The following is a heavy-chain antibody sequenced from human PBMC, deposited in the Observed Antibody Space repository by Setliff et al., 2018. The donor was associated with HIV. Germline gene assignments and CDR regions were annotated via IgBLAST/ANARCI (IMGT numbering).Heavy chain of an antibody. CDR3: ARLSGLYYYDSSGYYYGHYFDY. CDR2: IYPGDSDT. D-gene: IGHD3-22*01. J-gene: IGHJ4*02. CDR1: GYSFTNYW. V-gene: IGHV5-51*01. Sequence: GESLKISCKGSGYSFTNYWIGWVRQMPGKGLEWMGIIYPGDSDTGYSPSFQGQVTISADKSISTAYLQWSSLKASDTAMYYCARLSGLYYYDSSGYYYGHYFDYWGQGTLVTVSS.